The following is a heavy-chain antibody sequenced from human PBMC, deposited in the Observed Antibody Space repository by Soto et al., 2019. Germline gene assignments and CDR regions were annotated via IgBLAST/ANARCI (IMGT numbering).Heavy chain of an antibody. J-gene: IGHJ4*02. V-gene: IGHV3-23*05. CDR2: IDSNGGYT. CDR3: GKRQRGDGFGVDF. D-gene: IGHD3-10*01. CDR1: GFTFTTFG. Sequence: QSGGSLRLSCVASGFTFTTFGMIWVRQAPGKGLEWVSGIDSNGGYTYYADSVKGRFTISRDNSQNTLYLQLNSLRVEDTALYFCGKRQRGDGFGVDFWGRGTLVTVSS.